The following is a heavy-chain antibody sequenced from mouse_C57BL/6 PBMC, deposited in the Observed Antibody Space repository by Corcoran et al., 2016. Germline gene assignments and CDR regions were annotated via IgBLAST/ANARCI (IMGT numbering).Heavy chain of an antibody. CDR3: ASHYYGSRYWYFDV. J-gene: IGHJ1*03. Sequence: QVQLQQSGAELVKPGASVKISCKASGYAFSSYWMNWVKQRPGKGLEWIGQIYPGDGDTNYNGKFKGKAILTADKSSSTAYMQLSSLTSEDSAVYFCASHYYGSRYWYFDVWGTGTTVTVSS. D-gene: IGHD1-1*01. CDR2: IYPGDGDT. V-gene: IGHV1-80*01. CDR1: GYAFSSYW.